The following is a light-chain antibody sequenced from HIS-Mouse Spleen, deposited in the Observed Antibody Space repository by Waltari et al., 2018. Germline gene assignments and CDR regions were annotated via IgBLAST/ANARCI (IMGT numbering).Light chain of an antibody. CDR1: SSNIGSNT. CDR2: INK. J-gene: IGLJ1*01. V-gene: IGLV1-44*01. Sequence: QSVLTQPPSASGTPGQRVTISCSGSSSNIGSNTVNWYQQLPGTAPKLLININKRQRSVVPNRISGSKSGPSASLASSGLQSEDEADYYCAAWNDSLNGNYVFGTGTKVTVL. CDR3: AAWNDSLNGNYV.